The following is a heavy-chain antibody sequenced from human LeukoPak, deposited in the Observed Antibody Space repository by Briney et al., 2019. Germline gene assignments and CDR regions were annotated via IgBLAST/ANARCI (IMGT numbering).Heavy chain of an antibody. CDR1: GYTLTSYY. CDR2: INTSGDTP. CDR3: ARDSSTNSLGDP. D-gene: IGHD2-2*01. Sequence: ASVKVSCKASGYTLTSYYMHWVRQAPGQGLEWMGIINTSGDTPTYAQTLKGRVTMTRDTSTSTVYMELSSLRPEDTAVYYCARDSSTNSLGDPWGQGTLVTVSS. J-gene: IGHJ5*02. V-gene: IGHV1-46*04.